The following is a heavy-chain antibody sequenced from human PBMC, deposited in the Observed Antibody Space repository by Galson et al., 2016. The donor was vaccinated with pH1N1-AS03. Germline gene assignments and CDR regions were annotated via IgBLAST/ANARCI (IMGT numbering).Heavy chain of an antibody. CDR2: IDWDDDK. CDR1: GFSLRTLGMR. CDR3: ARIRGYSYYFDY. Sequence: PALVKPTQTLTLTCTFSGFSLRTLGMRVNWVRQPPGKALEWLARIDWDDDKDYSTSLKTRLTISQDTSKNQVVLTMTNMDPVDTATYYCARIRGYSYYFDYWGQGTLVTVSS. J-gene: IGHJ4*02. V-gene: IGHV2-70*04. D-gene: IGHD5-18*01.